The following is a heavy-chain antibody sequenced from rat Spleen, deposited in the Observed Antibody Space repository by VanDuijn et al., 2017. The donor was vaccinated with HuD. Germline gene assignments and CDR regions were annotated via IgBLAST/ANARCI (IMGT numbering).Heavy chain of an antibody. CDR2: ISSGEST. CDR1: GFSLTSYG. V-gene: IGHV2S8*01. D-gene: IGHD1-6*01. Sequence: QVQLKESGPGLVQPSQTLSLTCTVSGFSLTSYGVTWVRQPPGKGLEWLAAISSGESTYYNSVFKSRLRISRDTSKSQVFLKMSSLQTEDTGMYFCARWKYTTDWFAYWGQGTLVTVSS. J-gene: IGHJ3*01. CDR3: ARWKYTTDWFAY.